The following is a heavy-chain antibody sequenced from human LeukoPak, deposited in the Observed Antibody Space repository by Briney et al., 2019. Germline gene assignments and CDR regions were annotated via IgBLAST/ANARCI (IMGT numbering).Heavy chain of an antibody. J-gene: IGHJ4*02. V-gene: IGHV3-48*03. CDR2: ISDSGRTT. CDR1: GLTFSNFK. CDR3: AKGGPSITMIVVVITKY. Sequence: GGSLRLSCAVSGLTFSNFKMNWVRQAPGKGLEWVSYISDSGRTTFYADSVKGRFTISRDNAKNSLYLQMSSLRVEDTAVYYCAKGGPSITMIVVVITKYWGQGTLVTVSS. D-gene: IGHD3-22*01.